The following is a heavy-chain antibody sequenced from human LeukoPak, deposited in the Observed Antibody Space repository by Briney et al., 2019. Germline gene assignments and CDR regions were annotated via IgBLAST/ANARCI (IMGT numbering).Heavy chain of an antibody. CDR3: SSSLWKPIDY. J-gene: IGHJ4*02. D-gene: IGHD2/OR15-2a*01. V-gene: IGHV3-49*03. Sequence: PGGSLRLSCTASGFTFGDYAMSWFRQAPGRGLEWVGFIRSKAYGGTTVYAASVKGRFTISRDDSKSIAYLQMNSLKTEDTAVYYCSSSLWKPIDYWGQGTLVTVSS. CDR2: IRSKAYGGTT. CDR1: GFTFGDYA.